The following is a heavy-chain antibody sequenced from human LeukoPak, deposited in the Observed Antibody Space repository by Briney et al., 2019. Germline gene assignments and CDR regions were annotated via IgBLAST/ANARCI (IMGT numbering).Heavy chain of an antibody. J-gene: IGHJ4*02. Sequence: GASVKVSCKASGYTFTGYYMHWVRQAPGQGLEWMGWINPNSGGTNYAQKFQGRVTMTRDTSISTAYMELSRLRSDDTAVYYCARGRYYYDSSAYYFDYWGQGTLVTVPS. V-gene: IGHV1-2*02. D-gene: IGHD3-22*01. CDR3: ARGRYYYDSSAYYFDY. CDR1: GYTFTGYY. CDR2: INPNSGGT.